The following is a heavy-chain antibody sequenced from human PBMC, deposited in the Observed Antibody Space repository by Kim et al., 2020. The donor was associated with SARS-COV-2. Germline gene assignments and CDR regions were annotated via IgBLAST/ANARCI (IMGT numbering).Heavy chain of an antibody. CDR3: ASSQGVAATGRLDY. V-gene: IGHV1-46*01. Sequence: AQKVPGRVPMTRDTSTSTVYMELSSLRSEDTAVYYCASSQGVAATGRLDYWGQGTLVTVSS. J-gene: IGHJ4*02. D-gene: IGHD2-15*01.